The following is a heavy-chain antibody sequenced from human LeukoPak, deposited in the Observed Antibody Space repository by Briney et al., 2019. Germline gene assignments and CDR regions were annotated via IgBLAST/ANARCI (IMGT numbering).Heavy chain of an antibody. CDR1: GGSISSYY. CDR2: IYYSGST. J-gene: IGHJ6*03. V-gene: IGHV4-59*01. Sequence: SETLSLTCTVSGGSISSYYWSWIRQPPGKGVEWIGYIYYSGSTNYDPSLKSRVTISVDTSKNQFSLKLSSVTAADTAVYYCARGGGGSSWPNYYYYYMDVWGKGTTVTISS. D-gene: IGHD6-13*01. CDR3: ARGGGGSSWPNYYYYYMDV.